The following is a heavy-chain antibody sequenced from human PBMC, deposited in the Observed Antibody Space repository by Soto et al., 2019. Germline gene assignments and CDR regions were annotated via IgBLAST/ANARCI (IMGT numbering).Heavy chain of an antibody. CDR2: VWYDGTTK. D-gene: IGHD3-10*01. J-gene: IGHJ4*02. CDR1: GSTFSNYG. CDR3: ATVDNYYGSVF. V-gene: IGHV3-33*01. Sequence: HVQLVESGGGVVQPGTSLRLSCAASGSTFSNYGMHWVRQAPGKGLEWVAVVWYDGTTKFYPDSVKGRFTISRDNSNNTLYLQMNSLRVEDTAVYYCATVDNYYGSVFWGQGTLVTVSS.